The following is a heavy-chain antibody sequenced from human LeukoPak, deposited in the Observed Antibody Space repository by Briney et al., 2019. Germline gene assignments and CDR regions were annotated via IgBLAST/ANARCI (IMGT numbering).Heavy chain of an antibody. D-gene: IGHD3-3*02. CDR3: ARDRILYY. CDR2: IYYSGST. Sequence: KPSETLSLTCTVSGGPISSYYWSWIRQPPGKGLEWIGYIYYSGSTNYNPSLKSRVTISVDTSKNQFSLKLSSVTAADTAVYYCARDRILYYWGQGTLVTFSS. V-gene: IGHV4-59*01. J-gene: IGHJ4*02. CDR1: GGPISSYY.